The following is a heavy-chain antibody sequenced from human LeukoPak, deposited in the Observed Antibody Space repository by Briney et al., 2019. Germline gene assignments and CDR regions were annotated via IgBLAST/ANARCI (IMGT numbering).Heavy chain of an antibody. CDR1: GGSINSGGYY. CDR2: IHSSGST. CDR3: ARESGYSGGPFDY. V-gene: IGHV4-31*03. D-gene: IGHD6-19*01. Sequence: SETLSLTCTVSGGSINSGGYYWSWIRQRPGKGLEYFGYIHSSGSTYYNPSLKSRVTISMDTSKNQFSLTLTSVTAADTAVYYCARESGYSGGPFDYWGQGTLVTVSS. J-gene: IGHJ4*02.